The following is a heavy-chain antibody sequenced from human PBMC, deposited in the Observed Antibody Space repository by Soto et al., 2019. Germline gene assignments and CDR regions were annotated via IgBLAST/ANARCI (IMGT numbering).Heavy chain of an antibody. V-gene: IGHV3-11*01. CDR2: SSNRDRST. J-gene: IGHJ6*02. Sequence: QVQLVESGGGLVKPGGSLRLSCAASGFIFSDYYMTWIRQAPGKGLEWLSCSSNRDRSTYYADSVKDRFVVSKDNAKNLVYLQMNSLRAEDTAVYFCSRAWKIEKFGVMSRSKGLDVWGQGTTVRVSS. CDR3: SRAWKIEKFGVMSRSKGLDV. D-gene: IGHD3-3*01. CDR1: GFIFSDYY.